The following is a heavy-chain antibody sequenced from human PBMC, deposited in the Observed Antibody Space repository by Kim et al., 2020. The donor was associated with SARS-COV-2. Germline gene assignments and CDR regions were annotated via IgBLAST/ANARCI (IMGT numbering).Heavy chain of an antibody. J-gene: IGHJ3*02. CDR2: IYYSGST. CDR1: GGSISSSSYY. CDR3: ARDSSGYYSRGRAFDI. V-gene: IGHV4-39*07. Sequence: SETLSLTCTVSGGSISSSSYYWGWIRQPPGKGLEWIGSIYYSGSTYYNPSLKSRVTISVDTSKNQFSLKLSSVTAADTAVYYCARDSSGYYSRGRAFDIWGQGTMVTVSS. D-gene: IGHD3-22*01.